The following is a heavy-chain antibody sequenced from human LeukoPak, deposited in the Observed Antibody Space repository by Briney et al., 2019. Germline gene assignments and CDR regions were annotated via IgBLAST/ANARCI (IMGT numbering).Heavy chain of an antibody. CDR2: ISAYNGNT. V-gene: IGHV1-18*01. J-gene: IGHJ3*02. CDR3: AARYCSGGSQPCPNTDAFDI. Sequence: GASVKVSCKASGYTFTSYGISWVRQAPGQGLEWMGWISAYNGNTNYAQKLQGGVTMTTDTSTSTAYVELRSLRSDDTAVYYCAARYCSGGSQPCPNTDAFDIWGQGTMVTVSS. D-gene: IGHD2-15*01. CDR1: GYTFTSYG.